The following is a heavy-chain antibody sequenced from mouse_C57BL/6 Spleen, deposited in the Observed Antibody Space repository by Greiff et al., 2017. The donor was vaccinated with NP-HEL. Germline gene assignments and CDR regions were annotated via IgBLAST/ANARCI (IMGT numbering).Heavy chain of an antibody. CDR2: ISSGSSTI. CDR1: GFTFSDYG. J-gene: IGHJ1*03. D-gene: IGHD1-2*01. Sequence: DVQLVESGGGLVKPGGSLKLSCAASGFTFSDYGMHWVRQAPEKGLEWVAYISSGSSTIYYADTVKGRFTISRDNAKNTLFLQMTSLRSEDTAMYYCARTVYGASDWNFDVWGTGTTVTVSS. CDR3: ARTVYGASDWNFDV. V-gene: IGHV5-17*01.